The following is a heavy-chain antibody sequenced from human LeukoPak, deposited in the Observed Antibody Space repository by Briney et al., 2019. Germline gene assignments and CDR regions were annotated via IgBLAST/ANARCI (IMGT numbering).Heavy chain of an antibody. CDR3: AKYGYSGSPPDY. J-gene: IGHJ4*02. CDR1: GFTSSDYY. V-gene: IGHV3-11*01. Sequence: GGSLRLSCAASGFTSSDYYMSWIRQAPGKGLEWISYISGSGSSTYFADSVKGRFTISRDNAKNSLSLQMNSLRAEDTALYYCAKYGYSGSPPDYWGQGTLVTVSS. D-gene: IGHD1-26*01. CDR2: ISGSGSST.